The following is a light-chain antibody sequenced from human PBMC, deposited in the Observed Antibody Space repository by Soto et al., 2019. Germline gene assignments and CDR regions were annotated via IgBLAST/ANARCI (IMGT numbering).Light chain of an antibody. CDR1: QSVSSY. Sequence: IVLTQSPATLSLSPGERATLSCRASQSVSSYLVWYQQKPGQAPRLLIYDAFKRATGIPARFSGSGSGTDFSLTISSLEPEDFAVYYCQQRSNWPWTFGQGTKV. V-gene: IGKV3-11*01. CDR3: QQRSNWPWT. J-gene: IGKJ1*01. CDR2: DAF.